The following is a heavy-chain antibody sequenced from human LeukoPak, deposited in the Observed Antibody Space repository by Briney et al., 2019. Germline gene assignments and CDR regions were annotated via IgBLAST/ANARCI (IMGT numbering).Heavy chain of an antibody. D-gene: IGHD3-10*01. V-gene: IGHV6-1*01. CDR2: TYYRSKWYN. J-gene: IGHJ6*04. CDR1: GDSVSSNSAA. CDR3: AREVTMVRGVIIIPYYYYGMDV. Sequence: SQTLSLTCAISGDSVSSNSAAWNWIRQSPSRGLEWLGRTYYRSKWYNDYAVSVKSRITINPDTSKNLFALQLNSVTPEDTAVYYCAREVTMVRGVIIIPYYYYGMDVWGKGTTVTVSS.